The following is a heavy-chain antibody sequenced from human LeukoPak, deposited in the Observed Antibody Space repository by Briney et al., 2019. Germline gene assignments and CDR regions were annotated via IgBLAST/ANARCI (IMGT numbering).Heavy chain of an antibody. J-gene: IGHJ3*02. Sequence: GGSLRLSCAASGFTFSSYSMNWVRQAPGKGLEWVSSISSSSSYIYYADSVKGRFTISRDNAKNSLYLQMNSLRAEDTAVYYCARDPTQYDFWSGYYGLGDDAFDIWGQGIMVTVSS. CDR3: ARDPTQYDFWSGYYGLGDDAFDI. V-gene: IGHV3-21*01. D-gene: IGHD3-3*01. CDR2: ISSSSSYI. CDR1: GFTFSSYS.